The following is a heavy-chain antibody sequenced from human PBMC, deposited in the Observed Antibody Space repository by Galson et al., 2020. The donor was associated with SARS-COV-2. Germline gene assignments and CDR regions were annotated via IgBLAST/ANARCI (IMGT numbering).Heavy chain of an antibody. V-gene: IGHV1-69*13. CDR2: IIPMFGTR. D-gene: IGHD6-19*01. CDR1: GGTFSSYA. Sequence: SVKVSCKASGGTFSSYAISRVRQAPGQGLEWMGGIIPMFGTRKYAQKLQGRVTITADESTITSYMELSSLKSEDTAVYYCGRGDQWLALHFWGQGTLVTVSS. CDR3: GRGDQWLALHF. J-gene: IGHJ4*02.